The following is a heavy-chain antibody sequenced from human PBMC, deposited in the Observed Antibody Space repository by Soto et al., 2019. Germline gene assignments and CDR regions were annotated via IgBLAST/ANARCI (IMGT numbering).Heavy chain of an antibody. CDR2: ISGSSGYT. V-gene: IGHV3-11*06. Sequence: QVQLVESGGGLVKPGGSLRLSCAASGFTFSDSYMSWIRQAPGKGLQWVAYISGSSGYTGYADSVKGRFTISRDNAKNSLDLQMNSLRAEDTAVYYCARDRWGYGPPDVWGQGTTVTVSS. CDR1: GFTFSDSY. D-gene: IGHD3-16*01. CDR3: ARDRWGYGPPDV. J-gene: IGHJ6*02.